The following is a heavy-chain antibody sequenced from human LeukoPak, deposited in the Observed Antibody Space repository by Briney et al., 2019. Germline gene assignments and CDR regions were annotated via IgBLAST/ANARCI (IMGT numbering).Heavy chain of an antibody. CDR3: SRENGAFSPFGY. Sequence: SETLSLTCTVSGGSISSSSYYWGWIRQTPGEGLEWIGTIYYSGSTYYNPSLKSRVTISVDTSKNQFSLKLSSVTAADTAVYYCSRENGAFSPFGYWGQGTLVTVPS. CDR1: GGSISSSSYY. J-gene: IGHJ4*02. CDR2: IYYSGST. D-gene: IGHD2-8*01. V-gene: IGHV4-39*02.